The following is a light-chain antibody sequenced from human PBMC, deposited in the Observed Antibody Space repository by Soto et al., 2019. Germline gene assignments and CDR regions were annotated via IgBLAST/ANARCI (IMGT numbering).Light chain of an antibody. CDR3: LQDYNYPRT. CDR2: AAS. J-gene: IGKJ1*01. CDR1: QVIGND. V-gene: IGKV1-6*01. Sequence: ALQMTQSPSSLSASVGDRVTITCRASQVIGNDLGWYQQKVGKAPKLLIYAASSLQSGVPSRFSGSGSGTDFTLTISSLQPEDFATYYCLQDYNYPRTFGQGTKVEIK.